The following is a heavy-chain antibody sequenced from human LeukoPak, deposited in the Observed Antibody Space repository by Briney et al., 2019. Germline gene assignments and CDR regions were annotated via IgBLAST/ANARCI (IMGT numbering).Heavy chain of an antibody. Sequence: SETLSLTCTVSGGSISSSSYYWGWIRQPPGKWLEWIGSIYYSGSTYYNPSLKSRVTISVDTSKNQFSLKLGSVTAADTAVYYCARESSGWYAAATNDYWGQGTLVTVSS. CDR2: IYYSGST. V-gene: IGHV4-39*07. D-gene: IGHD6-19*01. J-gene: IGHJ4*02. CDR3: ARESSGWYAAATNDY. CDR1: GGSISSSSYY.